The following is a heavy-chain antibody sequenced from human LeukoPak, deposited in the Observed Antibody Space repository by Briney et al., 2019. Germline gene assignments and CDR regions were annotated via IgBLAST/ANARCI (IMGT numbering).Heavy chain of an antibody. D-gene: IGHD2-15*01. V-gene: IGHV3-23*01. CDR1: GFTFSSYE. CDR2: ISGSGGST. Sequence: GGSLRLSCAASGFTFSSYEMNWVRQAPGKGLEWVSGISGSGGSTYYADSVKGRFTISRDNSKNTLHLQMNSLRAEDTAVYYCAKEIGYCSGGSCYPTPFDYWGQGTLVTVSS. J-gene: IGHJ4*02. CDR3: AKEIGYCSGGSCYPTPFDY.